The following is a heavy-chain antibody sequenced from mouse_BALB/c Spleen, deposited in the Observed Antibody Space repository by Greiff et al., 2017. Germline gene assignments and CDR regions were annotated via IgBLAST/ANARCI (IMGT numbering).Heavy chain of an antibody. D-gene: IGHD2-10*02. CDR1: GDSITSGY. Sequence: EVKLVESGPRLVKPSQTLSLTCSVTGDSITSGYWNWIRKFPGNKLEYMGYISYSGSTYYNPSLKSRISITRDTSKNQFFLQLNSVTTEDTATYYCARRGGRYGNYGYWGQGTLVTVSA. CDR2: ISYSGST. J-gene: IGHJ3*01. CDR3: ARRGGRYGNYGY. V-gene: IGHV3-8*02.